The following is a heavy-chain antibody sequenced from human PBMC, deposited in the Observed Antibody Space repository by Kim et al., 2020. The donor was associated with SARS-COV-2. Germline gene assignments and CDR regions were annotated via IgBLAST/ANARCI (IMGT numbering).Heavy chain of an antibody. D-gene: IGHD3-10*01. CDR3: ARDPIQGSDQAPEQWFDP. V-gene: IGHV1-2*02. Sequence: ASVKVSCKASGYTFTGYYMHWVRQAPGQGLEWMGWINPNSGGTNYAQKFQGRVTMTRDTSISTAYMELSRLRSDDTAVYYCARDPIQGSDQAPEQWFDPWGQGTLVTVSS. CDR1: GYTFTGYY. J-gene: IGHJ5*02. CDR2: INPNSGGT.